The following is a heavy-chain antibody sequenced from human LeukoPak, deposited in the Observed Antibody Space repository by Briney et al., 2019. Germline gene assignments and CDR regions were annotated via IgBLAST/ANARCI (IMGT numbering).Heavy chain of an antibody. D-gene: IGHD1-14*01. CDR1: GGSISSGSYY. V-gene: IGHV4-61*02. CDR3: ARALQRPNRDAFDI. J-gene: IGHJ3*02. CDR2: IYTSGST. Sequence: SETLSLTCTVSGGSISSGSYYWSWIRQPAGKGLEWIGRIYTSGSTNYNPSLKSRVTISVDTSKNQFSLKLSSVTAADTAVYYCARALQRPNRDAFDIWGQGTMVTVSS.